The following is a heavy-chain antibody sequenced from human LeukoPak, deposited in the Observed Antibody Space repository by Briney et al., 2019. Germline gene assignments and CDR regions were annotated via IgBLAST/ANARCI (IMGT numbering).Heavy chain of an antibody. J-gene: IGHJ4*02. Sequence: GGSLRLSCSASGFTFSSYAMHWVRQAPGKGPEYVSAISSNGGSTYYADSVKGQFTISRDNSQNTLYLQMNSLRAEDTAIYYCAKHYGSGTYYNYLDYWGQGTLVTVSS. D-gene: IGHD3-10*01. CDR1: GFTFSSYA. CDR2: ISSNGGST. V-gene: IGHV3-64*04. CDR3: AKHYGSGTYYNYLDY.